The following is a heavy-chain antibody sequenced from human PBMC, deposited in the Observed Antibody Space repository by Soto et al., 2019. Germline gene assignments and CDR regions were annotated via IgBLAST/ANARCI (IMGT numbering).Heavy chain of an antibody. D-gene: IGHD2-8*01. CDR3: ARQARYCTNGVCYPYFDY. CDR1: GGSISSSSYY. V-gene: IGHV4-39*01. J-gene: IGHJ4*02. Sequence: QLQLQESGPGLVKPSETLSLTCTVSGGSISSSSYYWGWIRQPPGKGLEWIGSIYYSGSTYYNPSLKSRVTISVDTSKNQFSLKLSSVTAADTAVYYCARQARYCTNGVCYPYFDYWGQGTLVTVSS. CDR2: IYYSGST.